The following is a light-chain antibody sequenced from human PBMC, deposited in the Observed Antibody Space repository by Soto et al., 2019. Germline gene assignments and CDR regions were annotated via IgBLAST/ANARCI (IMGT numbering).Light chain of an antibody. J-gene: IGLJ1*01. V-gene: IGLV1-44*01. CDR2: SNN. CDR1: SSNIGSNT. Sequence: QSVLTQPPSASGTPGQRVTISCSGSSSNIGSNTVNWYQQLPGTAPKLLIYSNNQRPSGVPDRFSGSKSGTSASLAISGLQSEDEADYSCAAWYDSLNGHNYVFGTGTKLTVL. CDR3: AAWYDSLNGHNYV.